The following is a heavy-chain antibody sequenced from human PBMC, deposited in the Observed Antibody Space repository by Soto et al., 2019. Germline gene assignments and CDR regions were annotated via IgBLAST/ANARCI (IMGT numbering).Heavy chain of an antibody. CDR1: GGSISSYY. Sequence: SSETLSLTCTVSGGSISSYYWSWIRQPPGKGLEWIGYIYYSGSTNYNPSLKSRVTISVDTSKNQFSLKLSSVTAADTAVYYCARGSSRSWYLNWGQGTLVTVSS. CDR3: ARGSSRSWYLN. D-gene: IGHD6-13*01. CDR2: IYYSGST. V-gene: IGHV4-59*01. J-gene: IGHJ4*02.